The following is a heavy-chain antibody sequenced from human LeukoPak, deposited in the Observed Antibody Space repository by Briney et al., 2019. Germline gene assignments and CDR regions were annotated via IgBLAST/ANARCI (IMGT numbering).Heavy chain of an antibody. CDR3: ARVRTQPDYYMDV. J-gene: IGHJ6*03. D-gene: IGHD1-7*01. Sequence: SETLSLTCTVSGGSISSYYWSWLRQPAGKGLEWIGRIYTSGSTNYNPSLKSRVTMSADTSKNQFSLKLSSVTAADTAVYYCARVRTQPDYYMDVWGKGTTVTVSS. V-gene: IGHV4-4*07. CDR2: IYTSGST. CDR1: GGSISSYY.